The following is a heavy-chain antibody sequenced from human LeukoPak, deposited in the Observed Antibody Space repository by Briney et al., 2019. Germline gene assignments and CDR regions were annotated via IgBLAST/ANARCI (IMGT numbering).Heavy chain of an antibody. J-gene: IGHJ6*03. CDR3: ARDGNFRGSYYDSWSGYYQNYYYYYMDV. CDR1: GYTFTSYD. D-gene: IGHD3-3*01. CDR2: MNPNSGNT. Sequence: ASVKVSCKASGYTFTSYDINWVRQATGQGLEWMGWMNPNSGNTGYAQKFQGRVTMTRNTSISTAYMELSSLRSEDTAVYYCARDGNFRGSYYDSWSGYYQNYYYYYMDVWGKGTTVTVSS. V-gene: IGHV1-8*01.